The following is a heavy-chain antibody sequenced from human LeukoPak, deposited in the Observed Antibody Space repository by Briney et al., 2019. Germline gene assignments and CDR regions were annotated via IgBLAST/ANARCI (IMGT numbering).Heavy chain of an antibody. D-gene: IGHD6-13*01. V-gene: IGHV3-23*01. Sequence: GGSLRLSCAASGFTFSSYAMSWVRQAPGKGLEWVSAISGSGGSTYYSDSVKGRFTISRDNSKNTLYLQMNSLRAEDTAVYYCAKGTDGRYECSSWPRNWFDPWGQGTLVTVSS. CDR3: AKGTDGRYECSSWPRNWFDP. CDR2: ISGSGGST. CDR1: GFTFSSYA. J-gene: IGHJ5*02.